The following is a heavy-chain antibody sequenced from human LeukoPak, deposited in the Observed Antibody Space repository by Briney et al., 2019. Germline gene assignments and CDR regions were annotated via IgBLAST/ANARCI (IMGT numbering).Heavy chain of an antibody. CDR2: IKQDGSEN. J-gene: IGHJ4*02. D-gene: IGHD3-10*01. CDR3: ARGRGVDY. Sequence: QPGGSLRLSCAASGFTFSSYWMIWVRQAPGKGLEWVANIKQDGSENFYVDSVKGRFTISRDNAKNSLYLQMNSLRAEDTAVYWCARGRGVDYWGQGTLVTVSS. CDR1: GFTFSSYW. V-gene: IGHV3-7*01.